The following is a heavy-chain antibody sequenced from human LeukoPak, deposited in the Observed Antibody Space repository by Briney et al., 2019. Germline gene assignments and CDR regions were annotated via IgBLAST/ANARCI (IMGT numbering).Heavy chain of an antibody. J-gene: IGHJ4*02. D-gene: IGHD4-17*01. CDR3: ARDYDYGDYFDY. CDR1: GGSISSGSYY. CDR2: IY. Sequence: SQTLSLTCTVSGGSISSGSYYWSWIRQPAGKGLEWIGRIYRVTISVDTSKNQFSLKLSSVTAADTAVYYCARDYDYGDYFDYWGQGTPVTVSS. V-gene: IGHV4-61*02.